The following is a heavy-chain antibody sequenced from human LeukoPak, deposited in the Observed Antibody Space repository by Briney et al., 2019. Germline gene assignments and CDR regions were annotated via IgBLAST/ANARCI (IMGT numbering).Heavy chain of an antibody. CDR2: IYYSGST. CDR1: GDSINSYY. Sequence: SETLSLTCTVSGDSINSYYWSWIRHPPGKGLEWIGLIYYSGSTNYNPSLKSRVTISVDTSKNQFSLKLSTVTAADTAVYYCARVVYSRSNGMDVWGQGTTVTVSS. J-gene: IGHJ6*02. CDR3: ARVVYSRSNGMDV. D-gene: IGHD1-26*01. V-gene: IGHV4-59*01.